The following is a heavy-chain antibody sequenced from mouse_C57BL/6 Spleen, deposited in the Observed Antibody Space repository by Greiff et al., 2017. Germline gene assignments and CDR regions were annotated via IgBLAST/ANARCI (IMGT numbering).Heavy chain of an antibody. CDR2: INPNNGGT. V-gene: IGHV1-18*01. D-gene: IGHD4-1*02. Sequence: VQLKESGPELVKPGASVKIPCKASGYTFTDYNMDWVKQSHGKSLEWIGDINPNNGGTIYNQKFKGKATLTVDKSSSTAYMELRSLTSEDTAVYYCARESQLSPYYFDYWGQGTTLTVSS. J-gene: IGHJ2*01. CDR3: ARESQLSPYYFDY. CDR1: GYTFTDYN.